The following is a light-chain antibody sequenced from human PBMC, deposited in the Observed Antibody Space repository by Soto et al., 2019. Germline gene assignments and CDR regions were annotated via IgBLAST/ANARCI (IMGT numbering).Light chain of an antibody. J-gene: IGLJ1*01. Sequence: QSVLTQPASVSGSPGQSITISCTGTSSDVGRYNLVSWCQQHPGKAPKLIIHEDSKRSSGLSNRFSGSKSGNTASLTISGLQAEDEADYYCCSYAGSSTYVFGTGTKVTVL. V-gene: IGLV2-23*01. CDR2: EDS. CDR3: CSYAGSSTYV. CDR1: SSDVGRYNL.